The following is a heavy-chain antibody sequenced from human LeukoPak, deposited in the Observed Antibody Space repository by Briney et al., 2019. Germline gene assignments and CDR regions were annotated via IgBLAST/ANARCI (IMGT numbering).Heavy chain of an antibody. V-gene: IGHV1-8*01. J-gene: IGHJ4*02. Sequence: ASVKVSCKASGYTFTSYDINWVRQAAGQGLEWMGWMNPKNGNAGYAPKFQGRVTMTRDTSIGTAYMELSSLKSEDTAVYYCARGGSSSSWYTTGVDYWGQGTLAIVSS. D-gene: IGHD2-2*01. CDR2: MNPKNGNA. CDR1: GYTFTSYD. CDR3: ARGGSSSSWYTTGVDY.